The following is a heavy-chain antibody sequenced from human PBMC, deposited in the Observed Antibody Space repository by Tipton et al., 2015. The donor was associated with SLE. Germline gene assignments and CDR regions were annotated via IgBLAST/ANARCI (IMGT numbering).Heavy chain of an antibody. CDR1: GYTFTSYD. D-gene: IGHD3-22*01. Sequence: QLVQSGAEVKKPGASVKVSCKASGYTFTSYDINWVRQATGQGLEWMGWMNPNSGNTGYAQKFQGRVTMTRNTSVSTAYMELSSLRSEDTAVYYCASNDRNYYDSSGYRDDAFDIWGQGTMVTVSS. V-gene: IGHV1-8*02. J-gene: IGHJ3*02. CDR2: MNPNSGNT. CDR3: ASNDRNYYDSSGYRDDAFDI.